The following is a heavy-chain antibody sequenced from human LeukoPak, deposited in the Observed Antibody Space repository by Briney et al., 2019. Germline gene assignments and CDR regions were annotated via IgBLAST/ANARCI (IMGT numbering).Heavy chain of an antibody. Sequence: GASVKVSCKASGYTFTSYAMHWVRQAPGQRLEWMGWINAGNGNTKYSQKFQGRVTITRDTSASTAYMELSSLRSEDTAVYYCARGGRVYGSSRQNFDYWGQGTLVTVSS. CDR2: INAGNGNT. V-gene: IGHV1-3*01. J-gene: IGHJ4*02. D-gene: IGHD6-13*01. CDR3: ARGGRVYGSSRQNFDY. CDR1: GYTFTSYA.